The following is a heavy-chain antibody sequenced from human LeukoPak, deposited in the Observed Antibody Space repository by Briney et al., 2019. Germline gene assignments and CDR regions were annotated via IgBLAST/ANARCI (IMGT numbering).Heavy chain of an antibody. D-gene: IGHD2-21*01. J-gene: IGHJ6*03. CDR1: GFTFSDYY. CDR3: ARVVVEDSYYYYYMDV. V-gene: IGHV3-53*01. CDR2: IYSGGST. Sequence: PGGSLRLSCAASGFTFSDYYMSWVRQAPGKGLEWVSVIYSGGSTYYADSVKGRFTISRDNSKNTLYLQMNSLRAEDTAVYYCARVVVEDSYYYYYMDVWGRGTTVTISS.